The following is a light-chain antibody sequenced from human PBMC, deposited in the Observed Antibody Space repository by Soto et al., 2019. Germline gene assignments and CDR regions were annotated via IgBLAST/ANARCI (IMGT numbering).Light chain of an antibody. J-gene: IGLJ1*01. CDR2: DVS. V-gene: IGLV2-14*01. CDR1: SSDVGGYNY. Sequence: QSLLTQPASVSGSPGQSITISCTGTSSDVGGYNYVSWYQQHPGKAPKLMIYDVSNRPSGVSNRFSGSKSGNTASLTISGLQAEDEADYYCSSYTSSNYVFGTGTKLTVL. CDR3: SSYTSSNYV.